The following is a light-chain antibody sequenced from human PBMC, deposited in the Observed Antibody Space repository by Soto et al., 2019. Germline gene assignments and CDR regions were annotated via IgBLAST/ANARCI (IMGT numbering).Light chain of an antibody. CDR2: GAS. J-gene: IGKJ1*01. CDR3: QQRSATWT. Sequence: EIALTQSPATLSLSPGERATLSCRTSQSVSSYLAWYQQKPGQAPRLLIYGASNRATGIPARLSGSGSETDFTLTISSLEPEDFAVYYCQQRSATWTFGQGTKVDIK. V-gene: IGKV3-11*01. CDR1: QSVSSY.